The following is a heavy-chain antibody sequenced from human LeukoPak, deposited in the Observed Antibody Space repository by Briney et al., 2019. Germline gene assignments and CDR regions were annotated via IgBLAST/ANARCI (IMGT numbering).Heavy chain of an antibody. CDR2: IRYDGSNK. Sequence: GGSLRLSCAASGFTFSSYGMHWVRQAPGEGLEWVAFIRYDGSNKYYADSVKGRFTISRDNSKNTLYLQMNSLRAEDTAVYYCAKYTMTYYYDSSGYYYPSFDYWGQGTLVTVSS. J-gene: IGHJ4*02. CDR3: AKYTMTYYYDSSGYYYPSFDY. D-gene: IGHD3-22*01. CDR1: GFTFSSYG. V-gene: IGHV3-30*02.